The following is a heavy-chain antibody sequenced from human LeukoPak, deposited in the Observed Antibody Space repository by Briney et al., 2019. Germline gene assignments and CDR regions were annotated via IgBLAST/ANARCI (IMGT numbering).Heavy chain of an antibody. J-gene: IGHJ4*02. CDR1: GFTFSDYS. CDR2: ISSSSPYI. V-gene: IGHV3-21*01. CDR3: AKGIAVAGTSYFDY. D-gene: IGHD6-19*01. Sequence: GGSLRLSCAASGFTFSDYSMNWVRQAPGKGLEWVASISSSSPYIYYTDSVKGRFTISRDNAKNSLYLQMNSLRAEDTAAYYCAKGIAVAGTSYFDYWGQGTLVTVSS.